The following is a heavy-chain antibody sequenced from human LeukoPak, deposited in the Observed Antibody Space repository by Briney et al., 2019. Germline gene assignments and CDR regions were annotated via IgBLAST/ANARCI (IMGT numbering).Heavy chain of an antibody. V-gene: IGHV3-48*03. J-gene: IGHJ6*03. CDR1: GFTFSSYE. CDR3: TGASRGFGEPRPYYMDV. Sequence: GGSLRLSCAASGFTFSSYEMNWVRQAPGKGLEWVSYISSSGSTIYYADFVKGRFTISRDNAKNSLYLQMNSLRAEDTAVYYCTGASRGFGEPRPYYMDVWGKGTTVTVSS. D-gene: IGHD3-10*01. CDR2: ISSSGSTI.